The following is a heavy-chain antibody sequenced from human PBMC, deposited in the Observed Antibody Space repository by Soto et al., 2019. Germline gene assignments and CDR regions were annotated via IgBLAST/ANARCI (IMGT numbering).Heavy chain of an antibody. CDR2: ISYDGSNK. J-gene: IGHJ4*02. CDR1: GFTFSSYA. CDR3: ARDYYDSSGYYYYFDY. Sequence: XESLRLSCAASGFTFSSYAMHWVRQAPGKGLEWVAVISYDGSNKYYADSVKGRSTISRDNSKNTLYLQMNSLRAEDTAVYYCARDYYDSSGYYYYFDYWGQGTLVTVSS. D-gene: IGHD3-22*01. V-gene: IGHV3-30-3*01.